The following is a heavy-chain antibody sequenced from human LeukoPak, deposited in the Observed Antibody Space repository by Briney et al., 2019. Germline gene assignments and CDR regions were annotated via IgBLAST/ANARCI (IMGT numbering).Heavy chain of an antibody. CDR2: ISGSGGST. V-gene: IGHV3-23*01. D-gene: IGHD3-22*01. CDR1: GFTVSSNY. CDR3: ANRYYYDSSGHFSGEYFQH. J-gene: IGHJ1*01. Sequence: PGGSLRLSCAASGFTVSSNYMSWVRQAPGKGLEWVSSISGSGGSTYYADSVKGRFTISRDNSKNTLYLQMNSLRAEDTAVYYCANRYYYDSSGHFSGEYFQHWGQGTLVTVSS.